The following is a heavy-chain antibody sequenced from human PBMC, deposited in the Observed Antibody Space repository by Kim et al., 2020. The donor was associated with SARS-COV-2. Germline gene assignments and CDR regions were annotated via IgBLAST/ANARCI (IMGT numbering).Heavy chain of an antibody. CDR3: ARSSNLITIFGVVIVPREGDLDY. V-gene: IGHV1-3*01. CDR2: INAGNGNT. J-gene: IGHJ4*02. Sequence: ASVKVSCKASGYTFTSYAMHWVRQAPGQRLEWMGWINAGNGNTKYSQKFQGRVTITRDTSASTAYMELSSLRSEDTAVYYCARSSNLITIFGVVIVPREGDLDYWGQGTLVTVSS. CDR1: GYTFTSYA. D-gene: IGHD3-3*01.